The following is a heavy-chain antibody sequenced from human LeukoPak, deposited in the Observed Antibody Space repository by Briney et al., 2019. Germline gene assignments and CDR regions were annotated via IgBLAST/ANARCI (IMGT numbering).Heavy chain of an antibody. Sequence: GGSLRLSCAASGFTFSGCVMHWVRRAPGKGLEWVAVISFDGSNKYHADSVTGRFTISRDNSKNTLYLQMNSLRAEDSAVYYCAKDISSGWYDLGSFDYWGQGTLVTVSS. V-gene: IGHV3-30*18. J-gene: IGHJ4*02. CDR3: AKDISSGWYDLGSFDY. CDR2: ISFDGSNK. CDR1: GFTFSGCV. D-gene: IGHD6-19*01.